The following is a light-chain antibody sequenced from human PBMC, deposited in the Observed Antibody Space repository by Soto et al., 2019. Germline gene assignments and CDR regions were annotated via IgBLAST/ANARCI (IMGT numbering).Light chain of an antibody. Sequence: DIQLTQSPSFLSASVGDRVTITCRASQGISSYLAWDQQKPGKAPKLLIYGASTLQSGVPSRFSGSGSGTEFTLTISSVQPEDHSTYYCQQLNSYPLTFGQGTKLEIK. CDR2: GAS. V-gene: IGKV1-9*01. CDR3: QQLNSYPLT. J-gene: IGKJ2*01. CDR1: QGISSY.